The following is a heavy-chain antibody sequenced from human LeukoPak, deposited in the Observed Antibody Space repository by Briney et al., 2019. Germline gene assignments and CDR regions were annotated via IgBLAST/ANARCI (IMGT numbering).Heavy chain of an antibody. CDR1: GFTFSSYA. D-gene: IGHD7-27*01. J-gene: IGHJ6*02. CDR3: ARSGYWGSLDYYYGLDV. Sequence: GGSLRLSCAASGFTFSSYAMHWVRQAPGKGLEWVSAVSGSSGSTNYADSVKGRFSISRDNSKNTLYLQMNSLRAEDTAVYYCARSGYWGSLDYYYGLDVWGQGTTVTVSS. V-gene: IGHV3-23*01. CDR2: VSGSSGST.